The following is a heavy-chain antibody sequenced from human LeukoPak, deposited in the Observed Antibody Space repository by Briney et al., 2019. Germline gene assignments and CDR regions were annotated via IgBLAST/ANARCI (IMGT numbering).Heavy chain of an antibody. V-gene: IGHV1-8*01. CDR3: ARNGIAANWFDP. J-gene: IGHJ5*02. Sequence: ASVKVSCEASGYTFTSYDINWVRQATGQGLEWMGWMNPNSGNTGYAQKFQGRVTMTRNTSISTAYMELSSLRSEDTAVYYCARNGIAANWFDPWGQGTLVTVSS. D-gene: IGHD6-25*01. CDR1: GYTFTSYD. CDR2: MNPNSGNT.